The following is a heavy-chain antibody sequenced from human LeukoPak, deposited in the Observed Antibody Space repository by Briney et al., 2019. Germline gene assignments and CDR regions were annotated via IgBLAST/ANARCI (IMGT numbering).Heavy chain of an antibody. J-gene: IGHJ4*02. CDR2: IHYTGST. D-gene: IGHD3-22*01. CDR1: DASINNYY. Sequence: SETLSLTCSVSDASINNYYWSWNRQPPGKGLEWIGYIHYTGSTNYNPSLKSRVTISVDTSKNQLFLMLTSVTAADTAVYYCARSLFPYYYDSSAYFPFDYWGQGTLVTVSS. V-gene: IGHV4-59*01. CDR3: ARSLFPYYYDSSAYFPFDY.